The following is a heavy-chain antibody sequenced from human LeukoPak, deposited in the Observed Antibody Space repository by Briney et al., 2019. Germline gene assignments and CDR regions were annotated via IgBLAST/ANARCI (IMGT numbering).Heavy chain of an antibody. D-gene: IGHD1-26*01. Sequence: PGGSLRLSCAASGFTFSSYAMSWVRQAPGKGLEWVSAISGSGGSTYYADSVKGRFTISRDNSKNTLPLQMNSVRAEDTAVYYCTKGSPGATIHFDYWGQGTLVTVSS. CDR1: GFTFSSYA. CDR3: TKGSPGATIHFDY. V-gene: IGHV3-23*01. CDR2: ISGSGGST. J-gene: IGHJ4*02.